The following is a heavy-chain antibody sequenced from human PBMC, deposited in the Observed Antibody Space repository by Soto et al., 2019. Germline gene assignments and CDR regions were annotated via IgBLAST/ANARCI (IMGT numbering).Heavy chain of an antibody. J-gene: IGHJ6*02. D-gene: IGHD4-17*01. CDR3: ARAPYGDYEDYYYGMDV. CDR2: ISYDGSNK. CDR1: GFTFSSYA. V-gene: IGHV3-30-3*01. Sequence: PEGSLRLSCAASGFTFSSYAMHWVRQAPGKGLEWVAVISYDGSNKYYADSVKGRFTISRDNSKNTLYLQMNSLRAEDTAVYYCARAPYGDYEDYYYGMDVWGQGTTVT.